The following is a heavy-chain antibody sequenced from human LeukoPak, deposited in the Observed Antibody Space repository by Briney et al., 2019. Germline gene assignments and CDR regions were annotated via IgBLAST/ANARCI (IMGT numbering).Heavy chain of an antibody. CDR2: INPSGGST. Sequence: GASVKVSCKASGYTFTSYYMHWVRQAPGQGLEWMGIINPSGGSTSCAQKFQGRVTMTRDMSTSTVYMELSSLRSEDTAVYYCARGSGELPLGYWGQGTLVTVSS. CDR3: ARGSGELPLGY. CDR1: GYTFTSYY. V-gene: IGHV1-46*01. J-gene: IGHJ4*02. D-gene: IGHD1-7*01.